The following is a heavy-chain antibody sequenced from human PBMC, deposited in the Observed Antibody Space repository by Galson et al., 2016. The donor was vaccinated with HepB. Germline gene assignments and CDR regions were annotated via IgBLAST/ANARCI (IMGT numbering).Heavy chain of an antibody. CDR1: GYTFINHG. V-gene: IGHV1-18*04. CDR3: ATHIGVAASVLGREYYFDY. J-gene: IGHJ4*02. Sequence: SVKVSCKASGYTFINHGITWVRQAPGQGLEWMGWISAYNGNTNYAQKLQDRVTMTTDVSTNTAYIELRSLKSDDTAVYYCATHIGVAASVLGREYYFDYWGQGTLVTVSS. CDR2: ISAYNGNT. D-gene: IGHD6-19*01.